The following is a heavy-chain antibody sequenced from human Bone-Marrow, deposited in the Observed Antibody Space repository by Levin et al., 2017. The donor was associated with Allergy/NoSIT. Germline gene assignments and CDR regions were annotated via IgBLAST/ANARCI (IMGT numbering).Heavy chain of an antibody. CDR2: FDPEHGGT. Sequence: KGPEWLGGFDPEHGGTVYAQKFQGRVTLTADTSTDTAYMELSSLRSEDTAVYYCATVTGSRYWGQGSRVTVSS. D-gene: IGHD3-9*01. J-gene: IGHJ4*02. CDR3: ATVTGSRY. V-gene: IGHV1-24*01.